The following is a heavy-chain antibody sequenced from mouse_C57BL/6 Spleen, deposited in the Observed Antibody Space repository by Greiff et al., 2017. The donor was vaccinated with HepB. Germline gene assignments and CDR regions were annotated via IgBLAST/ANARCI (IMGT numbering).Heavy chain of an antibody. D-gene: IGHD1-1*01. CDR2: INPNNGGT. CDR3: ARRNYGSSYDAMDY. CDR1: GYTFTDYN. Sequence: EVQLQQSGPELVKPGASVEIPCKASGYTFTDYNMDWVKQSHGKSLEWIGDINPNNGGTIYNQKFKGKATLTVDKSSSTAYMELRSLTSEDTAVYYCARRNYGSSYDAMDYWGQGTSVTVSS. V-gene: IGHV1-18*01. J-gene: IGHJ4*01.